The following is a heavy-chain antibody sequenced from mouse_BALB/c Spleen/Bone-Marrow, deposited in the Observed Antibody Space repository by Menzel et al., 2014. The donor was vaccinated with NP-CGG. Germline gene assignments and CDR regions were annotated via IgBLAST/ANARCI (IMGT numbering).Heavy chain of an antibody. CDR3: ARSLYDYDAMDY. Sequence: EVMLVESGGGLVKPGGSLKLSCAASGFTFSSYAMSWVRQTPEKRLEWVATISSGGSYTYYADSGKGRLTISRDNAKNTLYLQMSSLRSEDTAMYYCARSLYDYDAMDYWGQGTSVTVSS. CDR1: GFTFSSYA. CDR2: ISSGGSYT. J-gene: IGHJ4*01. D-gene: IGHD1-1*01. V-gene: IGHV5-9-1*01.